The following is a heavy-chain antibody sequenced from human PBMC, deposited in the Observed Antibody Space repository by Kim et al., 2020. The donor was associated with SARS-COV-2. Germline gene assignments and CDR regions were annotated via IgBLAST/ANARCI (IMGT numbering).Heavy chain of an antibody. Sequence: ASVKVSCKASGYTFTSYGISWVRQAPGQGLEWMGWISAYNGNTNYAQKLQGRVTMTTDTSTSTAYMELRSLRSDDTAVYYCARELRDIDWSPSRFDPWGQGTLVTVSS. V-gene: IGHV1-18*01. D-gene: IGHD3-9*01. CDR2: ISAYNGNT. J-gene: IGHJ5*02. CDR3: ARELRDIDWSPSRFDP. CDR1: GYTFTSYG.